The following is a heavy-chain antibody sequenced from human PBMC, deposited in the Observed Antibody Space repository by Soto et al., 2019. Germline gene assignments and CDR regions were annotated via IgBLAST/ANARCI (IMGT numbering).Heavy chain of an antibody. D-gene: IGHD3-3*01. J-gene: IGHJ3*02. CDR3: ARSGDYYFWSGPLFGDDAFDI. V-gene: IGHV1-18*01. Sequence: ASVKVSCKASGYTFTSYGISWVRQAPGQGLEWMGWISAYNGNTNYAQKLQGRVTMTTDTSTSTAYMELRSLRSDDTAVYYCARSGDYYFWSGPLFGDDAFDIWGQGTMVTVSS. CDR1: GYTFTSYG. CDR2: ISAYNGNT.